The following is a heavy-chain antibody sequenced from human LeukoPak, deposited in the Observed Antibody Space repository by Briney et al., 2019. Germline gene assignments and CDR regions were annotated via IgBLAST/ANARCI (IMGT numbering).Heavy chain of an antibody. CDR3: ARDRACYDILTGHDY. CDR1: GFTFSSYW. D-gene: IGHD3-9*01. J-gene: IGHJ4*02. V-gene: IGHV3-7*01. CDR2: IKQDGSEK. Sequence: GGSLRLSCAASGFTFSSYWMSWVRQAPGKGLEWVANIKQDGSEKYYVDSVKGRFTISRDNAKNSLYLQMNSLRAEDTAVYYCARDRACYDILTGHDYWGQGTLVAVSS.